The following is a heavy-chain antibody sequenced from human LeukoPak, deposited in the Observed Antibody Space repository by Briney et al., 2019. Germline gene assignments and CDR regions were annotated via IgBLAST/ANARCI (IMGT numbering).Heavy chain of an antibody. D-gene: IGHD3-10*01. CDR3: ARLGPREELWFGEKDAFDI. Sequence: SETLSLTCTVSGGSISSSSYYWGWIRQPPGKGLEWIGSIYYSGSTYYNPSLKSRVTISVDTSKNQFSLKLSSVTAADTAVYYSARLGPREELWFGEKDAFDIWGQGTMVTVSS. J-gene: IGHJ3*02. CDR2: IYYSGST. V-gene: IGHV4-39*01. CDR1: GGSISSSSYY.